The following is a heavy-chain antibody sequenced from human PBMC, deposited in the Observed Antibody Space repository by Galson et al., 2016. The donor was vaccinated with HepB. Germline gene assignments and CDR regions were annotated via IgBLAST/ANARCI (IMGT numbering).Heavy chain of an antibody. V-gene: IGHV1-3*01. CDR3: ARGTITGDFDY. CDR1: GYTFTHYT. CDR2: INPDNGDT. Sequence: SVKVSCKASGYTFTHYTMHWVRQAPGQRLEWMGWINPDNGDTKYSQRFQGRVAMTRDTSAITVYMELSSLRSEDTALYYCARGTITGDFDYWGQGTLVTVSS. D-gene: IGHD2-8*02. J-gene: IGHJ4*02.